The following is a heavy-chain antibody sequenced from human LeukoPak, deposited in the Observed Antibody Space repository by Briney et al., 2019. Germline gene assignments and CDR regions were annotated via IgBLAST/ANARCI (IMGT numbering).Heavy chain of an antibody. CDR2: ISAYNGNT. D-gene: IGHD3-3*01. J-gene: IGHJ4*02. CDR1: GYTFTSYG. Sequence: ASVKVSCKASGYTFTSYGISWVRQAPGQGLEWMGWISAYNGNTNYAQKLQGRVTMTTDTSTSTAYMELRSLRSDDTAVYYCARGTIFGMVTPGAPDLDYWGQGTLVTVSS. CDR3: ARGTIFGMVTPGAPDLDY. V-gene: IGHV1-18*01.